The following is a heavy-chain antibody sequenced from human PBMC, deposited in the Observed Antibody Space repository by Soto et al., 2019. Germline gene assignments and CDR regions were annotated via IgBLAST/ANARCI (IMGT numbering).Heavy chain of an antibody. V-gene: IGHV3-30*18. J-gene: IGHJ6*02. CDR3: AKVIRADSTSSNFYYYSGLDV. CDR2: ISNTGINK. Sequence: QVQLVESGGGVVQPGRSLRLSCAASGFTFRTYGMHWVRQAPGKGLEWLAVISNTGINKYYADSVKGRFTISRDNSRDTLFLQMHSLRGEDTAIYYCAKVIRADSTSSNFYYYSGLDVWGQGTTVTVSS. D-gene: IGHD6-6*01. CDR1: GFTFRTYG.